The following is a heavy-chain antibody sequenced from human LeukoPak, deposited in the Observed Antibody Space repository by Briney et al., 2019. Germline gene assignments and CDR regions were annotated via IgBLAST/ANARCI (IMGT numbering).Heavy chain of an antibody. V-gene: IGHV4-39*01. J-gene: IGHJ6*04. D-gene: IGHD3-3*01. CDR3: ATQRDTIFGIDV. CDR1: GGSIFSSSYY. Sequence: SETLSLTCTVSGGSIFSSSYYWGWIRQPPGKGLEWIGYIYYSGSTYYNPSLKSRVTISVDMSKNEFSLKVSSVTAADTAVYYCATQRDTIFGIDVWGKGTTVTVSS. CDR2: IYYSGST.